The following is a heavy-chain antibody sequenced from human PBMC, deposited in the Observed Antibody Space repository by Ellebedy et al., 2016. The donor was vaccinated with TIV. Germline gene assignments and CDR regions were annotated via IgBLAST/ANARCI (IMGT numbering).Heavy chain of an antibody. CDR3: VKDGSGEDSRGYYDY. D-gene: IGHD3-22*01. CDR1: GFTFSRYA. V-gene: IGHV3-64D*06. Sequence: GGSLRLSXSASGFTFSRYAMHWVRQAPGKGLEYVSAISSSGGSTYYADSVKGRFTISRDNSKNTLYLQMSSLRAEDTAVYYCVKDGSGEDSRGYYDYWGQGTLVTVSS. J-gene: IGHJ4*02. CDR2: ISSSGGST.